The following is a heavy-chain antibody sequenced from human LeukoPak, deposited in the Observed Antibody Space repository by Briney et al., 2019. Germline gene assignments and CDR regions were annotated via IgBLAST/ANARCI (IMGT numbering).Heavy chain of an antibody. CDR1: GFTFSSYG. V-gene: IGHV3-23*01. CDR3: AKDLNNNGRGFDY. J-gene: IGHJ4*02. D-gene: IGHD1-14*01. CDR2: IRASVSGT. Sequence: GGSLRLSCAASGFTFSSYGLSWVRQAPGKGLEWVAAIRASVSGTYYADSVQGRFIISRDNSKNTLYLQMDRLRADDTAVYYCAKDLNNNGRGFDYWGQGTLVTVFS.